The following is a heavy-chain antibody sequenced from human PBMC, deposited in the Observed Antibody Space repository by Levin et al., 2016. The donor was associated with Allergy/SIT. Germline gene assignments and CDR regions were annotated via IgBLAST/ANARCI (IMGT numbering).Heavy chain of an antibody. D-gene: IGHD3/OR15-3a*01. CDR1: GFTVSDNY. Sequence: GESLKISCAASGFTVSDNYMNWVRQSPGKGLESVSIIYLAGTTKYADSVQGRFTISRDTSKNMVYLQMDRLRVDDTAVYYCAMSLSVRTGLDYWGQGTLVTVSS. CDR3: AMSLSVRTGLDY. V-gene: IGHV3-66*01. J-gene: IGHJ4*02. CDR2: IYLAGTT.